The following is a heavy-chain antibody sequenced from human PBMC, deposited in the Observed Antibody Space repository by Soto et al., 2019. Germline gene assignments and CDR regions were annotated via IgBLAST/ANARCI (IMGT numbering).Heavy chain of an antibody. V-gene: IGHV3-9*01. Sequence: SLRLSCAASGCSFGAYGKHWERLHPGKGLKRVSGNSGKSGSIASADTVKGRFTISSKNAMNPLYLQVTSMRADDAGLDDCAKAIEVAGDYYHYGIDVWGQGTTVTVSS. J-gene: IGHJ6*02. D-gene: IGHD6-13*01. CDR1: GCSFGAYG. CDR3: AKAIEVAGDYYHYGIDV. CDR2: NSGKSGSI.